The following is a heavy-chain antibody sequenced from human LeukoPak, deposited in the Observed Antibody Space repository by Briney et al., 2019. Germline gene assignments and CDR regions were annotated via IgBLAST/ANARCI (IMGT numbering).Heavy chain of an antibody. V-gene: IGHV3-53*01. Sequence: GGSLRLSCAASGFTVSSNYMSWVRQAPGKGLEWVSVIYSGGSTYYADSVKGRFTISRDNSKNTLYLQMNSLRAEDTAVYYCARGRYYYDSSGYYDFDYWGQGTLVTVSS. CDR1: GFTVSSNY. J-gene: IGHJ4*02. CDR2: IYSGGST. CDR3: ARGRYYYDSSGYYDFDY. D-gene: IGHD3-22*01.